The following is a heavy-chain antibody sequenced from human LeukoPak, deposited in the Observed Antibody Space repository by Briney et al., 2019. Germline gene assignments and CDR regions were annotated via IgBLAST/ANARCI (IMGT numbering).Heavy chain of an antibody. D-gene: IGHD1-26*01. CDR3: AKDGPQSIVGATTFDY. V-gene: IGHV3-48*01. J-gene: IGHJ4*02. CDR1: GFTFSSYS. CDR2: ISVGGRIM. Sequence: GGSLRLSCVASGFTFSSYSFNWVRQAPGKGLEWVSYISVGGRIMSYADSVRGRFTISRDDAKNSIYLQMNSLRAEDTAVYYCAKDGPQSIVGATTFDYWGQGTLVTVSS.